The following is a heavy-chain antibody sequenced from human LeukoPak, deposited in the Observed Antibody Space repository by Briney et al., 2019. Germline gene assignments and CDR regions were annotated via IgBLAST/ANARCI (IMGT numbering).Heavy chain of an antibody. D-gene: IGHD3-10*01. V-gene: IGHV3-23*01. Sequence: GGSLRLSCAASGFTFSSYAMSWVRQAPGKGLEWVSTIGGSGASTYYGDSVKGRFAISRDNSKNMLFLDMNSLKAEDTAIYYCARRLSPDYYDSGRLPRGYGMDVWGQGTKVTVSS. CDR1: GFTFSSYA. CDR2: IGGSGAST. CDR3: ARRLSPDYYDSGRLPRGYGMDV. J-gene: IGHJ6*02.